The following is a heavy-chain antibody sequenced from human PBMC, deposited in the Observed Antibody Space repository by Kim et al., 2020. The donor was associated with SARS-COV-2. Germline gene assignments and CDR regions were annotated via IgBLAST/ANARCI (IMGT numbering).Heavy chain of an antibody. CDR2: ISYQGKEK. J-gene: IGHJ4*02. D-gene: IGHD2-15*01. CDR1: GFSFSNYA. Sequence: GGSLRLSCEGSGFSFSNYAMHWVRQGPGKGLEWVAVISYQGKEKYYADSVKGRFTISRDNSKNTLYLHILSLSTEDTATYFCARGPYCAGGTCYSELNDYWGQGTLVTVSS. V-gene: IGHV3-30*04. CDR3: ARGPYCAGGTCYSELNDY.